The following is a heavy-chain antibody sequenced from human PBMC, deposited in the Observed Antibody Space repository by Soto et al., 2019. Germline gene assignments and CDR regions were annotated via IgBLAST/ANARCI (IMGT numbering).Heavy chain of an antibody. D-gene: IGHD3-10*01. Sequence: PGGSLRLSCAASGFTFSDYYMSWIRQAPGKGLEWVSYISSSSSYTNYADSVKGRFTISRDNAKNSLYLQMSSLTTEDTALYYCTKETFPASGSDLLLAYGMDVWGQGTTVTVSS. V-gene: IGHV3-11*05. CDR3: TKETFPASGSDLLLAYGMDV. J-gene: IGHJ6*02. CDR1: GFTFSDYY. CDR2: ISSSSSYT.